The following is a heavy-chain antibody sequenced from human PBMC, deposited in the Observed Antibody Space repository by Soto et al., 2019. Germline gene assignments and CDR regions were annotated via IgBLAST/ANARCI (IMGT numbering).Heavy chain of an antibody. CDR3: ARGVGLEMATTEGYFDY. CDR1: GGSFSGYY. D-gene: IGHD5-12*01. Sequence: SETLSLTCAVYGGSFSGYYWSWIRQPPGKGLEWIGEINHSGSTNYNPSLKSRVTISVDTSKNQFYLKLSSVTAADTAVYYCARGVGLEMATTEGYFDYWGQGTLVTVSS. V-gene: IGHV4-34*01. J-gene: IGHJ4*02. CDR2: INHSGST.